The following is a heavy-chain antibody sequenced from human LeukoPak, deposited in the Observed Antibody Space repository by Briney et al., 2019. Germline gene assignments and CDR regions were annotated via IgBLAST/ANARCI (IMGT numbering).Heavy chain of an antibody. CDR2: ISGSGGST. Sequence: GGSLRLSCAASGFTFSSYVMSWVRQAPGKELEWVSTISGSGGSTHYADSVKGRFTISRDNSKNTLYLQMNSLRAEDTAVYYCAKGPWDCPMDYWGQGTLVTVSS. CDR3: AKGPWDCPMDY. CDR1: GFTFSSYV. D-gene: IGHD2-21*02. V-gene: IGHV3-23*01. J-gene: IGHJ4*02.